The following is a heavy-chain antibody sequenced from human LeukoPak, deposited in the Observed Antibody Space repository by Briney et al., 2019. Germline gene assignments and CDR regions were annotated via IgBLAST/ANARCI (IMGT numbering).Heavy chain of an antibody. Sequence: SQTLSLTCTVSGGSISSGDYYWSWIRQPPGKGLEWIGYIYYSGSTYYNPSLKSRVTISVDTSKNQFSLKLSSVTAADTAVYYCARVTPPPHAFDIWGQGTMVTVSS. J-gene: IGHJ3*02. CDR3: ARVTPPPHAFDI. CDR2: IYYSGST. CDR1: GGSISSGDYY. V-gene: IGHV4-30-4*01.